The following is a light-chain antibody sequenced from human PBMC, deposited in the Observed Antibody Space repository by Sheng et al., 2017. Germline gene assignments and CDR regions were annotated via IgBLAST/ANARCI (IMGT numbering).Light chain of an antibody. J-gene: IGKJ1*01. Sequence: EIVLTQSPGTLSLSPGERATLSCRASQSGSSSFLAWYQQKPGQAPRLLIYGASFRATGIPARFSGRGSGTDFTLTIISLQSEDFAFYYCQQYHNWPRTFGQGTKVEIK. CDR1: QSGSSSF. CDR3: QQYHNWPRT. V-gene: IGKV3-20*01. CDR2: GAS.